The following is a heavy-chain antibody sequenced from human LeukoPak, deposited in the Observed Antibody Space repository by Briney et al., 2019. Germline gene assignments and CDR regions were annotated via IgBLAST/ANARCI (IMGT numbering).Heavy chain of an antibody. CDR3: ARHYRYRVRGAADY. V-gene: IGHV4-39*01. CDR1: GGSISSSSYY. Sequence: SETLSLTCTVSGGSISSSSYYWGWIRQPPGKGLEWIGTIYYSGSTYYNPSLKSRVTISVDTSKNQFSLKLSSVTAADTAVYYCARHYRYRVRGAADYWGQGTLVTVSS. D-gene: IGHD3-10*01. CDR2: IYYSGST. J-gene: IGHJ4*02.